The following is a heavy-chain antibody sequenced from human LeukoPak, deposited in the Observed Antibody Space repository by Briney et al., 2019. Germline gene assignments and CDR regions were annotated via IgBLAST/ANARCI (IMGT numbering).Heavy chain of an antibody. CDR1: GFTFSSYA. Sequence: GGSLRLSCAASGFTFSSYAMSWVRQAPGKGLEWVSAIIGSGGSTYYADSVKGRFTISRDNSKNTLYLQMNSLRAEDTAVYYCAGSRFGELLGYFDYWGQGTLVTVSS. CDR3: AGSRFGELLGYFDY. CDR2: IIGSGGST. J-gene: IGHJ4*02. V-gene: IGHV3-23*01. D-gene: IGHD3-10*01.